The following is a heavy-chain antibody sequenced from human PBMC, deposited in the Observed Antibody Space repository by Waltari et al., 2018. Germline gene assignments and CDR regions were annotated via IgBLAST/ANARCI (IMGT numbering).Heavy chain of an antibody. CDR3: AKDPPGSYYEGFDH. J-gene: IGHJ3*01. Sequence: DVQLAESGGGLVQPGGSMRLSCVASGFRFSPYASGWVRQAPGKGLQWVSAISGGGGDTFYADSVTGRFTISRDNSKNTLYLQMNNLGADDTARYFCAKDPPGSYYEGFDHWGQGTTVNVSS. D-gene: IGHD1-26*01. V-gene: IGHV3-23*04. CDR2: ISGGGGDT. CDR1: GFRFSPYA.